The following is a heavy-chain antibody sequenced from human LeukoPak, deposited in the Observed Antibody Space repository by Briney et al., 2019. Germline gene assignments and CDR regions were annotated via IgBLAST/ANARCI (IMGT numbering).Heavy chain of an antibody. V-gene: IGHV4-59*01. J-gene: IGHJ5*02. CDR1: GGSIRSYY. CDR3: ARARSSSWYFP. D-gene: IGHD6-13*01. Sequence: SETLSLTCTVSGGSIRSYYWSWIRQPPGKGLEWIGYIYYSGRTNYNPSLKSRVTISVDTSKNQFSLKLSSVAAADTAVYYCARARSSSWYFPWGQGTLVTVSS. CDR2: IYYSGRT.